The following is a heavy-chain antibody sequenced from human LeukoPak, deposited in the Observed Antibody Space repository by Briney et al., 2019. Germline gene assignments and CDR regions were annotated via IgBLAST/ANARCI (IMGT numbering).Heavy chain of an antibody. Sequence: SETLSLTCTVSGGSISSGDYYWSWIRQPPGKGLEWIGYIYYSGSTYYNPSLKSRVTISVDTSKNQFSLKLSSVTAADTAVYYCAMTGIWSAANWFDPWGQGTLATVSS. D-gene: IGHD3-10*01. J-gene: IGHJ5*02. CDR3: AMTGIWSAANWFDP. CDR2: IYYSGST. V-gene: IGHV4-30-4*01. CDR1: GGSISSGDYY.